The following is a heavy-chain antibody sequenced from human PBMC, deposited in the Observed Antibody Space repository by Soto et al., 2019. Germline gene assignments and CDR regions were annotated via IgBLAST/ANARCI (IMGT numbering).Heavy chain of an antibody. CDR3: ARPCDSSGWDYYYFGMDV. V-gene: IGHV5-51*01. CDR1: GYSFTSYW. Sequence: GESLKISCKGSGYSFTSYWIGWVRQMPGKGLEWMGIIYPGDSDTRYSPSFQGQVTISADKSISTAYLQWSSLKASDTAMYYCARPCDSSGWDYYYFGMDVSGQGTTVTVSS. D-gene: IGHD6-19*01. J-gene: IGHJ6*02. CDR2: IYPGDSDT.